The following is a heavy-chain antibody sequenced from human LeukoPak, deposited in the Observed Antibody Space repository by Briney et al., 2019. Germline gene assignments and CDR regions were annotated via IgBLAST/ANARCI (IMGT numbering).Heavy chain of an antibody. V-gene: IGHV3-48*03. CDR3: AELGITMIGGV. D-gene: IGHD3-10*02. J-gene: IGHJ6*04. CDR1: GFTFIDYG. CDR2: ISSSGSTI. Sequence: GGSLRLSRKASGFTFIDYGMNWVRQAPGKGLEWVSYISSSGSTIYYADSVKGRFTISRDNAKNSLYLQMNSLRAEDTAVYYCAELGITMIGGVWGKGTTVTISS.